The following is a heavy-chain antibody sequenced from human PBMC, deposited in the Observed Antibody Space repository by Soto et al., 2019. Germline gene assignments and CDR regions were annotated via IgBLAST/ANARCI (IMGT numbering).Heavy chain of an antibody. V-gene: IGHV3-53*02. CDR1: GFSVSSYY. CDR3: ARGFLTGQPPRPKPDDAFDI. D-gene: IGHD3-9*01. CDR2: VYTGGST. Sequence: EVQLVETGGGLIQPGGSLRLSCEVSGFSVSSYYMNWVRQAPGRGLEWVSVVYTGGSTYHAASVKGRFTISRDTSKNTHYLPMKRPRDDDTDVDYCARGFLTGQPPRPKPDDAFDIWGEGTMVTVSS. J-gene: IGHJ3*02.